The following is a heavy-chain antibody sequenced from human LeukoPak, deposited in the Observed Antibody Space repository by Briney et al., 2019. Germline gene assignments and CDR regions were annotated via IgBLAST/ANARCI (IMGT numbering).Heavy chain of an antibody. V-gene: IGHV1-24*01. CDR1: GYTLTELS. D-gene: IGHD3-10*01. CDR2: FDPEDGET. CDR3: ATDTFKDMVRGRTYYYYGMDV. Sequence: ASVKVSCKVSGYTLTELSMHWVRQAPGKGLEWMGGFDPEDGETIYAQKFQGRVTMTEDTSTDTAYMELSSLRSEDTAVYYCATDTFKDMVRGRTYYYYGMDVWGQGTTVTVSS. J-gene: IGHJ6*02.